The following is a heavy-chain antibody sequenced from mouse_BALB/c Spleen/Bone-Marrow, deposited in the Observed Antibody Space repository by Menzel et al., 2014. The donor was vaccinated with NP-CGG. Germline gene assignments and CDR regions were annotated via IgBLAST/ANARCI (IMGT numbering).Heavy chain of an antibody. CDR3: ASPYYGNYVYAMDY. CDR2: IWSGGST. D-gene: IGHD2-10*01. J-gene: IGHJ4*01. V-gene: IGHV2-2*02. CDR1: GFSLTSYG. Sequence: QVQLQQPGPGLVQPSQSLSITCTVSGFSLTSYGVHWVRQSPGKGLEWLGVIWSGGSTDYNAAFISRLSISKDNSKSQVFFKMNSLQANDTAIYYCASPYYGNYVYAMDYWVKEPQSPSPQ.